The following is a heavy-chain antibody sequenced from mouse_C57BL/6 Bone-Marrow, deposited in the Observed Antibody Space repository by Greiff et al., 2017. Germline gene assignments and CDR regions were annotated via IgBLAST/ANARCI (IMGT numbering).Heavy chain of an antibody. CDR3: ARETVVAPYYAMDY. J-gene: IGHJ4*01. D-gene: IGHD1-1*01. CDR1: GYTFTSYW. V-gene: IGHV1-59*01. CDR2: IDPSDSYT. Sequence: QVQLKQPGAELVRPGTSVKLSCKASGYTFTSYWMHWVKQRPGQGLEWIGVIDPSDSYTNYNQKFKGKATLTVDTSSSTAYMQLSSLTSEDSAVYYCARETVVAPYYAMDYWGQGTSVTVSS.